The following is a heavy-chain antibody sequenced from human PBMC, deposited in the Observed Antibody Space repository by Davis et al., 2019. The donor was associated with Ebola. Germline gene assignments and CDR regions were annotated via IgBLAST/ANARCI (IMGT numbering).Heavy chain of an antibody. D-gene: IGHD4-17*01. Sequence: SLKISCAASGFTFDDYAMHWVRQAPGKGLEWVSGISWNSGSIGYADSVKGRFTISRDNAKNSLYLQMNSLRAEDTALYYCAKGLYGDYGSALDYWGQGTLVTVSS. CDR1: GFTFDDYA. J-gene: IGHJ4*02. CDR3: AKGLYGDYGSALDY. CDR2: ISWNSGSI. V-gene: IGHV3-9*01.